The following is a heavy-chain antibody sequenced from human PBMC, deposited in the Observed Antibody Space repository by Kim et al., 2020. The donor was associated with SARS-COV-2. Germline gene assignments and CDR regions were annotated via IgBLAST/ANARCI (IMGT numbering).Heavy chain of an antibody. CDR3: ARASRYATPDY. V-gene: IGHV4-39*07. CDR2: T. J-gene: IGHJ4*02. D-gene: IGHD2-8*01. Sequence: TYYSPSLKSRVTISVDTSKNQFSLKLSSLTAADTAVYYCARASRYATPDYWGQGTLVTVSS.